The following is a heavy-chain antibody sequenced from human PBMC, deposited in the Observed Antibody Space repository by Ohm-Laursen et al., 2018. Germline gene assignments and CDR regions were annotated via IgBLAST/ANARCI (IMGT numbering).Heavy chain of an antibody. Sequence: SLRLSCSASGFTFSPTGMTWVRQAPGKGLEWVSTISFTSDPYYAESLRGRFTFSRDNTRNSVYLQMNSLRDEDTGVYYCARDGSGWSRDVWGQGTTVIVSS. CDR1: GFTFSPTG. J-gene: IGHJ6*02. V-gene: IGHV3-69-1*01. D-gene: IGHD6-13*01. CDR2: ISFTSDP. CDR3: ARDGSGWSRDV.